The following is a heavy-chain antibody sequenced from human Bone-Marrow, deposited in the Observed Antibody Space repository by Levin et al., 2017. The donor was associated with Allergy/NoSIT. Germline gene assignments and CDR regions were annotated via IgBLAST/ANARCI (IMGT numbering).Heavy chain of an antibody. D-gene: IGHD2-2*01. CDR1: GFTFSSYA. J-gene: IGHJ4*02. CDR2: ISYDGSNK. V-gene: IGHV3-30-3*01. CDR3: ARGDCSSTSCPSY. Sequence: GGSLRLSCAASGFTFSSYAMHWVRQAPGKGLEWVAVISYDGSNKYYADSVKGRFTISRDNSKNTLYLQMNSLRAEDTAVYYCARGDCSSTSCPSYWGQGTLVTVSS.